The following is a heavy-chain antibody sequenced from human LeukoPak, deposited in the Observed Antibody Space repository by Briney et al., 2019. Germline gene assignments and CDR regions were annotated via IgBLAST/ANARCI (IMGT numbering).Heavy chain of an antibody. CDR1: GGSISSYY. J-gene: IGHJ4*02. CDR3: ARARIVATTTEFDY. CDR2: IYYSGST. Sequence: SETLSLTCTVSGGSISSYYWSWTRQPPGRGLEWIGYIYYSGSTNYNPSLKSRVTISVDTSKNQFSLKLSSVTAADTAVYYCARARIVATTTEFDYWGQGTLVTVSS. D-gene: IGHD5-12*01. V-gene: IGHV4-59*01.